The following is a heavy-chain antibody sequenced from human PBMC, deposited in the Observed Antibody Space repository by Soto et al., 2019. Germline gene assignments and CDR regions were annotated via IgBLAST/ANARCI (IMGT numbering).Heavy chain of an antibody. CDR2: IYLGGST. CDR3: ARDLRGFARLDS. V-gene: IGHV4-59*12. J-gene: IGHJ4*02. Sequence: PGKGLEWIGYIYLGGSTNYNPSFKSRVTISVDTSKNQFSLKLSSVTAADTAIYYCARDLRGFARLDSWGQGTLVIVSS. D-gene: IGHD2-15*01.